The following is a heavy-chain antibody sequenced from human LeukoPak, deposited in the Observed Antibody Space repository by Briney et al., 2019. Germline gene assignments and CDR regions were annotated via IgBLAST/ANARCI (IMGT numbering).Heavy chain of an antibody. V-gene: IGHV3-21*01. CDR2: ISSSSSYI. CDR1: GFTFSNYN. Sequence: GGSLRLSCAASGFTFSNYNMNWVRQAPGKGLEWVSSISSSSSYIYYADSVKGRFTISRDNAKNSLYLQMNSLRAEDTAVYYCARVHSGGSYYEAYFDYWGQGTLVTVSS. J-gene: IGHJ4*02. D-gene: IGHD1-26*01. CDR3: ARVHSGGSYYEAYFDY.